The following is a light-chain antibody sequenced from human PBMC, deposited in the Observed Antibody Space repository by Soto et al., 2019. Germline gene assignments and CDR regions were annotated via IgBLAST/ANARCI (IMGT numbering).Light chain of an antibody. Sequence: EVVMTQSPATLSVSPGERATLSCRASQSVTSNLAWYQQKPGQAPRLLIYGASTRATGVPARFGGSGFGTEFTLAISILQSGDFAVYYCQQYHNWPPYTFGQGTKLEIK. CDR1: QSVTSN. J-gene: IGKJ2*01. V-gene: IGKV3-15*01. CDR3: QQYHNWPPYT. CDR2: GAS.